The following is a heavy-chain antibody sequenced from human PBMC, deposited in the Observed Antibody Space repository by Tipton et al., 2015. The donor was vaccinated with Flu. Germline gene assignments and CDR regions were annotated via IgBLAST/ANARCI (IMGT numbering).Heavy chain of an antibody. Sequence: SLRLSCAASGFAFSTYWILWVRQAPGKGLEWVANINEDGSTTYYLGSVKGRFTISRDNPRNSVFLQMNSLRVEDTAVYFCARDEGTNDATGCIDYWGQGTPVTVSS. D-gene: IGHD2-15*01. CDR2: INEDGSTT. CDR3: ARDEGTNDATGCIDY. V-gene: IGHV3-7*01. CDR1: GFAFSTYW. J-gene: IGHJ4*02.